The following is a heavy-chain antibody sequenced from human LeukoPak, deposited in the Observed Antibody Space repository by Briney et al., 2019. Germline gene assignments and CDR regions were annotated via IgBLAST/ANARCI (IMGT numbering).Heavy chain of an antibody. V-gene: IGHV3-23*01. CDR1: GFCLRPYD. D-gene: IGHD3-10*01. CDR2: INGGGDIM. Sequence: GGALRQSCVACGFCLRPYDLIWVRQAPGKGLDWVSIINGGGDIMMYEDSGKGRFTISRDNSENTLYPQMNSLRVEDTAVYYCAMRDRGYGLDIWGQGTIVTVSP. CDR3: AMRDRGYGLDI. J-gene: IGHJ3*02.